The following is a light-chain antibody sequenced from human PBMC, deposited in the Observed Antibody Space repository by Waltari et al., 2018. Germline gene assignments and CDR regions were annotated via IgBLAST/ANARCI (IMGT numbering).Light chain of an antibody. CDR1: PSISSW. J-gene: IGKJ2*01. CDR3: QQYNSYSGYT. V-gene: IGKV1-5*03. Sequence: DIKMTHSPPTLSASVGESVTITCRASPSISSWLAWYQQKPGKAPKLLIYNASTLKSGVPSRFSGSGSGTEFTLTISSLQPDDFATYYCQQYNSYSGYTFGQGTKLEIK. CDR2: NAS.